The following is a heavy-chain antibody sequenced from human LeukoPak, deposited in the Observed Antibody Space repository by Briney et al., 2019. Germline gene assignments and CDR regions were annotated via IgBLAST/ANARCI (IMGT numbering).Heavy chain of an antibody. V-gene: IGHV5-51*01. Sequence: GESLKISCQGSGYSFTSYWIGWVRQMPGNGLEWMGIISPGDSDTRYSPSFQGKVTISADKSITTAYLQWSSLKASDTAKYYCARLAYSGGDCYLYFDYWGQGTLVTVSS. CDR2: ISPGDSDT. J-gene: IGHJ4*02. CDR3: ARLAYSGGDCYLYFDY. D-gene: IGHD2-21*01. CDR1: GYSFTSYW.